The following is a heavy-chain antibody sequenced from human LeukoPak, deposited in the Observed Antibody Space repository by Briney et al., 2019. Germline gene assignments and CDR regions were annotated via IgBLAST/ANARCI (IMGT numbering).Heavy chain of an antibody. CDR1: GGSISSGGHY. CDR3: ARAHQSGYDNCLDP. J-gene: IGHJ5*02. Sequence: PSETLSLTCTVSGGSISSGGHYWNWIRQHPGRGLEWIGYIYYSGTTYYNPSLKGRVTISLDTPKNQFSLKLSSVTAADTAVYYCARAHQSGYDNCLDPWGQGTLVTVSS. CDR2: IYYSGTT. V-gene: IGHV4-31*03. D-gene: IGHD3-3*01.